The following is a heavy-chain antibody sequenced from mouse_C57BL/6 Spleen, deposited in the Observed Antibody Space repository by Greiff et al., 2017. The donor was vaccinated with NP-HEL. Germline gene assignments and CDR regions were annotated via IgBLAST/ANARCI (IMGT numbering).Heavy chain of an antibody. CDR2: ISNGGGST. CDR3: ARKAYSLYYFDY. D-gene: IGHD2-10*01. Sequence: EVKVVESGGGLVQPGGSLKLSCAASGFTFSDYYMYWVRQTPEKRLEWVAYISNGGGSTYYPDTVKGRFTISRDNAKNTLYLQMSRLKSEDTAMYYCARKAYSLYYFDYWGQGTTLTVSS. J-gene: IGHJ2*01. V-gene: IGHV5-12*01. CDR1: GFTFSDYY.